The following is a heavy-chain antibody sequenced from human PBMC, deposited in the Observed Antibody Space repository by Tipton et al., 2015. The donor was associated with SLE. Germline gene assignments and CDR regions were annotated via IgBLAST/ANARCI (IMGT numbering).Heavy chain of an antibody. CDR3: ANLLRLFY. Sequence: SLRLSCAASGFTFSSYSLGWVRQAPGKGLEWVSSINDYGDTTFNAESVEGRFTVSRDNSKKMLYLQMDRLRDEDTAVYFCANLLRLFYWGQGTLVTVSS. CDR1: GFTFSSYS. J-gene: IGHJ4*02. V-gene: IGHV3-23*01. CDR2: INDYGDTT. D-gene: IGHD2-21*01.